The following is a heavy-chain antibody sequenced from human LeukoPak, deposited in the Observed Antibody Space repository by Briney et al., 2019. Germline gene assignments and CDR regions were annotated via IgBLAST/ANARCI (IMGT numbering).Heavy chain of an antibody. CDR3: ARAHCSSTSCQSNWYFDL. J-gene: IGHJ2*01. Sequence: ASVKVSCKASGGTFSSYAISWVRQAPGQGLEWMGGIIPIFGTANYAQKFQGRVTITADESTSTAYMELSSLRSEDTAVYYCARAHCSSTSCQSNWYFDLWGRGTLVTVSS. CDR2: IIPIFGTA. D-gene: IGHD2-2*01. V-gene: IGHV1-69*13. CDR1: GGTFSSYA.